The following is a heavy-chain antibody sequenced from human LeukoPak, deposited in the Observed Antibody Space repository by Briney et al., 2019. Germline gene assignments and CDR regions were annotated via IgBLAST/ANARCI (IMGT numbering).Heavy chain of an antibody. Sequence: SETLSLTCAVCGGSFSGYYWSWIRQPPGKGLEWIGEINHSGSTNYDPSLKSRVTISVDTSKNQFSLKLSSVTAADTAVYYCARGTGVRKSIDYWGQGTLVTVSS. V-gene: IGHV4-34*01. CDR3: ARGTGVRKSIDY. D-gene: IGHD3-10*01. CDR1: GGSFSGYY. CDR2: INHSGST. J-gene: IGHJ4*02.